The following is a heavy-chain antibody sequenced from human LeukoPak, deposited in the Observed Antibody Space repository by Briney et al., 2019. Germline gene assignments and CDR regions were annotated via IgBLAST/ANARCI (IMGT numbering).Heavy chain of an antibody. J-gene: IGHJ6*03. CDR3: ARDGAPSSGYYGYYYYYMDV. CDR1: GYTFTSYY. D-gene: IGHD3-22*01. CDR2: INPSGGST. V-gene: IGHV1-46*01. Sequence: ASVKVSCKASGYTFTSYYMHWVRQAPGQGLEWMGIINPSGGSTSYAQKFQGRVTMTRDMSTSTVYMELSSLRSEDTAVYYCARDGAPSSGYYGYYYYYMDVWGKGTTVTVSS.